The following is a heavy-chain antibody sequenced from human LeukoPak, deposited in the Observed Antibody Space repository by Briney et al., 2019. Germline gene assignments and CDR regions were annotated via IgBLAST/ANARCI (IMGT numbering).Heavy chain of an antibody. CDR3: ANRGSGWHFDY. Sequence: PSETLSLTCAVSAGSISSSNWWNWVRQPPGKGLEWIGEIHHSGSTHYNPSLKSRVTISVDKSKNQFSLRLSSVTAADTAVYYCANRGSGWHFDYWGQGTLVTVSS. J-gene: IGHJ4*02. V-gene: IGHV4-4*02. CDR2: IHHSGST. D-gene: IGHD6-19*01. CDR1: AGSISSSNW.